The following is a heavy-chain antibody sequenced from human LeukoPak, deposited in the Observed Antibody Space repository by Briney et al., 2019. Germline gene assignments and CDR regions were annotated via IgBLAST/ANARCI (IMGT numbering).Heavy chain of an antibody. CDR2: INRSGST. D-gene: IGHD2-21*02. V-gene: IGHV4-34*01. CDR1: GGSLSYYY. J-gene: IGHJ4*02. Sequence: SETLSLTCAVYGGSLSYYYWSWIRQPPEKGLEWIGEINRSGSTNYNPPLKSRVSISVDTSKNQFSLKLSSVTAADTAVYYCARGGFYCGDDCYVDYWGQGTLVTVSP. CDR3: ARGGFYCGDDCYVDY.